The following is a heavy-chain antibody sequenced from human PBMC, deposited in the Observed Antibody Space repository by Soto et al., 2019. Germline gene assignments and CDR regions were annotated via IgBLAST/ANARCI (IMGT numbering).Heavy chain of an antibody. CDR3: ARVSRYGDPPDY. CDR2: IYYSGST. CDR1: RGSISSGGYY. J-gene: IGHJ4*02. Sequence: SETLSLTCTVSRGSISSGGYYWTWIRQHPGKGLEWIGYIYYSGSTYYNPSLKSRVTIPVDTSKNHFSLKLSSVTAADTAVYYGARVSRYGDPPDYWGQGTLVTDSS. D-gene: IGHD4-17*01. V-gene: IGHV4-31*03.